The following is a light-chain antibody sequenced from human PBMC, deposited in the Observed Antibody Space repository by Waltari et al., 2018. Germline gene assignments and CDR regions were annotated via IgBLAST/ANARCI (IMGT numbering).Light chain of an antibody. Sequence: ELVLTQSPGTLSLSPGERATLTCRASHSVTRSYPAWYQQKPGQAPRLLIYDASSRATGIPDRFSARGSGTDFTLTISRLEPEDFAVYYCQQYDGTKYTFGQGTKLEIK. V-gene: IGKV3-20*01. J-gene: IGKJ2*01. CDR2: DAS. CDR1: HSVTRSY. CDR3: QQYDGTKYT.